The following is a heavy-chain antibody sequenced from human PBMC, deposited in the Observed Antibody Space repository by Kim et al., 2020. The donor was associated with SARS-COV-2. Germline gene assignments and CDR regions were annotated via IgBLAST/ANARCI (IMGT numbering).Heavy chain of an antibody. V-gene: IGHV3-21*01. D-gene: IGHD3-9*01. CDR3: ARDYTYYDILTGYYGWFDP. Sequence: GGSLRLSCAASGFTFSSYSMNWVRQAPGKGLEWVSSISSSSSYIYYADSVKGRFTISRDNAKNSLYLQMNSLRAEDTAVYYCARDYTYYDILTGYYGWFDPWGQGTLVTVSS. CDR2: ISSSSSYI. CDR1: GFTFSSYS. J-gene: IGHJ5*02.